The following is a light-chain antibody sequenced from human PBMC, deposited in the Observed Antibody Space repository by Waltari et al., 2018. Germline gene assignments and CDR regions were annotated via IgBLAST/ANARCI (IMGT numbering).Light chain of an antibody. CDR1: KSGLHSSNKKNY. CDR3: QQYFNTPFT. V-gene: IGKV4-1*01. Sequence: DIVMTQSPDSLAVSLGERATINCRSSKSGLHSSNKKNYLVWYEQRVGQPPKVLIYWASTRESGVPDRCSGSGSGTDFTLTISSLQAEDVALYYCQQYFNTPFTFGQGTRLEIK. J-gene: IGKJ5*01. CDR2: WAS.